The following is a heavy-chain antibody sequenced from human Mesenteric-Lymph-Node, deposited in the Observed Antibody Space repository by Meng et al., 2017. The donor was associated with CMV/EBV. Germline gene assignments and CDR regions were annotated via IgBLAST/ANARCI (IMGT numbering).Heavy chain of an antibody. J-gene: IGHJ4*02. D-gene: IGHD1-26*01. CDR2: ITGSGGRT. Sequence: GGSLRLSCEASGFIFSNYAMNWVRHAPGKGLEWLSSITGSGGRTYYADSVKGRFTVSRDNVNNTVYVQMDSLRAEDTAVYYCAKDLRIVTYGTSFAMDVWGQGTLVTVSS. CDR1: GFIFSNYA. CDR3: AKDLRIVTYGTSFAMDV. V-gene: IGHV3-23*01.